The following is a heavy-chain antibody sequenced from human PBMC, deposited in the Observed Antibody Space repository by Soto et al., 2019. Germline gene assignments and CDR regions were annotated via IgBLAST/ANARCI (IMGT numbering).Heavy chain of an antibody. V-gene: IGHV2-5*02. CDR3: AHRRYCSGGSYYDY. Sequence: QITLKESGPPLVKPTQTLTLTCTFSGFSLSTSGVGVGWIRQPPGKALEWLAIIFWDDDKRYSPSLKSRVTITKDTSKNQVVLTMTNMDPVDTATYYCAHRRYCSGGSYYDYWGQGTLVTVSS. CDR2: IFWDDDK. J-gene: IGHJ4*02. D-gene: IGHD2-15*01. CDR1: GFSLSTSGVG.